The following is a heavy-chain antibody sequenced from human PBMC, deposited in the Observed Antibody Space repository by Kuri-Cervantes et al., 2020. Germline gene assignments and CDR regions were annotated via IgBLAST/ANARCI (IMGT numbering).Heavy chain of an antibody. D-gene: IGHD3-10*01. Sequence: SETLSLTCTVSDGSISGYYWSWIRQPPGKGLEWIGYIYYSGSTNYNPSLKSRVTISVDTSKNQFSLKLSSVTAADTAVYYCARGPYYYGSGSYSDPRHWFDTWGQGTLVTVSS. J-gene: IGHJ5*02. CDR1: DGSISGYY. CDR2: IYYSGST. CDR3: ARGPYYYGSGSYSDPRHWFDT. V-gene: IGHV4-59*12.